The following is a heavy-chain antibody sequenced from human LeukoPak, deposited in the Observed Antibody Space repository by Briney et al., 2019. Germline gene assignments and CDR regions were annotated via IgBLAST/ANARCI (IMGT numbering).Heavy chain of an antibody. J-gene: IGHJ4*02. D-gene: IGHD3-22*01. CDR2: IYHSGST. CDR1: GYSISSGYY. V-gene: IGHV4-38-2*02. Sequence: PSETLSLTCTVSGYSISSGYYWGWIRQPPGQGLEWIGSIYHSGSTYYNPSLKSRVTISVDTSKNQFSLKLSSVTAADTAVYYCARDLEYYDSSGCFDYWGQGTLVTVSS. CDR3: ARDLEYYDSSGCFDY.